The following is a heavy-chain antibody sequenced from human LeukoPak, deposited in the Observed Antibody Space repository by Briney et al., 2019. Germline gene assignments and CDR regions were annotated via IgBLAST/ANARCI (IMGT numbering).Heavy chain of an antibody. Sequence: GGSLRLSCAASGFTFSSYSMNWVRQAPGKGLEWVSSISSSSSYIYYADSVKGRFTISRDNAKNSLYLQMNSLKTEDTAVYYCTRAYRPQYSSSWYSWYYYMDVWGKGTTVTVSS. CDR3: TRAYRPQYSSSWYSWYYYMDV. J-gene: IGHJ6*03. CDR2: ISSSSSYI. D-gene: IGHD6-13*01. CDR1: GFTFSSYS. V-gene: IGHV3-21*03.